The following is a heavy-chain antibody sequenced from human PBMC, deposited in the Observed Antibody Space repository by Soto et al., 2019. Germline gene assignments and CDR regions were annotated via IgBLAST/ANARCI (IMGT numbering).Heavy chain of an antibody. CDR1: GGSFSSYA. Sequence: QVQLVQSGAEVKRPGSSVTVSCTASGGSFSSYAITWVRQAPGQGLEWMGTTIPIFETPTYAEKFHGRVTISADESTSTAYMELSSLTYEDKAVYYCARAPFGYGATIRRFDHWGKGTLVTVSS. J-gene: IGHJ4*02. D-gene: IGHD5-18*01. V-gene: IGHV1-69*18. CDR3: ARAPFGYGATIRRFDH. CDR2: TIPIFETP.